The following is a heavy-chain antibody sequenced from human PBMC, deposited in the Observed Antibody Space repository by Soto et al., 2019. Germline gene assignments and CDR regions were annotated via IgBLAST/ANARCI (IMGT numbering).Heavy chain of an antibody. J-gene: IGHJ4*02. CDR3: AREKVGATDY. CDR2: MNPISGNT. Sequence: QVQLVQSGAEVKKPGASVKVSCKASGYTFTSYDINWVRQATGQGLEWMGWMNPISGNTGYAQKFQGRDTMTRITSKSTAYMELSSLRSEATAVYYCAREKVGATDYWGQGTLVTVSS. D-gene: IGHD1-26*01. V-gene: IGHV1-8*01. CDR1: GYTFTSYD.